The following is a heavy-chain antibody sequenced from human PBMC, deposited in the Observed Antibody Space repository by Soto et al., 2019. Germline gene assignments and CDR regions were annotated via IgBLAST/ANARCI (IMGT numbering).Heavy chain of an antibody. J-gene: IGHJ5*02. CDR1: GFSISQNY. D-gene: IGHD2-2*01. V-gene: IGHV3-53*02. Sequence: EAQLVETGGGLIHPGDSLRLSCAASGFSISQNYMSWVRQAPGKGLEWVSAIYSGGGTFYADSVKGRFIISRDTSKNTVFLQMNNLSVEDTPVYYCARLPTGFPNWFDPWGQGTLVTVSS. CDR2: IYSGGGT. CDR3: ARLPTGFPNWFDP.